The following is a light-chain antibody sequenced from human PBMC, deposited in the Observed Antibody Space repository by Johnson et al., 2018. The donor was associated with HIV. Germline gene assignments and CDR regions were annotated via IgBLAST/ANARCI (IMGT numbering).Light chain of an antibody. J-gene: IGLJ1*01. CDR3: GTWDSSLSAGV. V-gene: IGLV1-51*01. Sequence: HSVLTQPPSVSAAPGQKVTISCSGSYSNIGNNYVSWYQQVPGTAPKLLIYDNDKRPSGIPDRFSGSKSGPSATLVIPGLYTGDDADYYCGTWDSSLSAGVFGAGTKVTVL. CDR1: YSNIGNNY. CDR2: DND.